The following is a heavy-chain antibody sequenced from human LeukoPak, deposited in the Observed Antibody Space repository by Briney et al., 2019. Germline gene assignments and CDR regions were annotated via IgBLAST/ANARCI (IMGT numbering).Heavy chain of an antibody. J-gene: IGHJ4*02. Sequence: QSGGSLRLSCAASGFTFSSYAMNWVRQAPGKGLEWVSAISGSGGSTYYADSVKGRFTISRDNSKNTLYLQVNSLRAEDTAVYYCAKVRLLPDYWGQGTLVTVSS. D-gene: IGHD3-10*01. CDR1: GFTFSSYA. V-gene: IGHV3-23*01. CDR3: AKVRLLPDY. CDR2: ISGSGGST.